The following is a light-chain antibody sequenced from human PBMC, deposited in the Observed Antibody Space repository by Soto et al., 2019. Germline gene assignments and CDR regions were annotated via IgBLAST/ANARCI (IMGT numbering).Light chain of an antibody. CDR2: DAS. Sequence: EIVLTQSLATLSLSPGERATLSCRASQSVSSYLAWYQQKPGQAPRLLIYDASNRATGIPARFSGSGSGTDFTLTISSLEPEDFAVYYCQQRSNWPPLTFGQGTRLEIK. J-gene: IGKJ5*01. CDR1: QSVSSY. V-gene: IGKV3-11*01. CDR3: QQRSNWPPLT.